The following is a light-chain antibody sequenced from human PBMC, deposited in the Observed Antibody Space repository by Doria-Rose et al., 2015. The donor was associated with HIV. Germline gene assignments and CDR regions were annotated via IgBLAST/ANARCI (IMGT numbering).Light chain of an antibody. CDR3: QQYNSYLS. V-gene: IGKV1-5*03. Sequence: QSPSTLSASVGDRVTITCRASQSISSWLAWYQQKPGKAPNLLIYKASSLESGVPSRFSGSGSGTEFTLTISSLQPDDFATYYCQQYNSYLSFGQGTKLEIK. CDR1: QSISSW. CDR2: KAS. J-gene: IGKJ2*01.